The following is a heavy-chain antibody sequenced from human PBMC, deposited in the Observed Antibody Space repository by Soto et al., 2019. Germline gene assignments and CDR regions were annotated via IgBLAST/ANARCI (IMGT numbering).Heavy chain of an antibody. V-gene: IGHV3-30-3*01. CDR2: ISYDGSNK. J-gene: IGHJ6*02. Sequence: QVQLVESGGGVVQPGRSLRLSCAASGFTFSSYAMHWVRQAPGKGLEWVAVISYDGSNKYYADSVKGRFTISRDNSKNTLYLQMNSLRADDTAVYYCAREEVSARKHYGMDVWGQGTTVTVSS. CDR3: AREEVSARKHYGMDV. D-gene: IGHD1-20*01. CDR1: GFTFSSYA.